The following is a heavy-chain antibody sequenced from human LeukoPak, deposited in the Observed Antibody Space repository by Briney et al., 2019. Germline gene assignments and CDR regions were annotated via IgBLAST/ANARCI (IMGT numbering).Heavy chain of an antibody. CDR2: INAGGGSA. V-gene: IGHV3-23*01. J-gene: IGHJ4*02. CDR3: AKVRIQLWPRGYFDC. CDR1: GFTFTNYA. Sequence: GGSLRLSCVASGFTFTNYAMSWVRQAPGKGLEWVSLINAGGGSAYYADSVKGRFTISRDNSRNTLYLQMNSLRAEDTAVYYCAKVRIQLWPRGYFDCWGQGTLVTVSS. D-gene: IGHD5-18*01.